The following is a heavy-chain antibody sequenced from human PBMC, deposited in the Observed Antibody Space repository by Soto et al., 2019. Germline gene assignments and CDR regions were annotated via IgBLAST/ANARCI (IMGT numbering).Heavy chain of an antibody. CDR1: GGSISSGDCY. CDR3: ARGGGSRESHYDY. D-gene: IGHD3-10*01. V-gene: IGHV4-30-4*01. J-gene: IGHJ4*02. CDR2: IDYSGST. Sequence: QVQLQESGPGLVKPSQTRSLTCTVSGGSISSGDCYWCWIRQPPGKGLEWIGYIDYSGSTYYNPSLKSRVTTSVDTSKNQCSLELSSVTAADTAVYYCARGGGSRESHYDYWGQGTLVNVSS.